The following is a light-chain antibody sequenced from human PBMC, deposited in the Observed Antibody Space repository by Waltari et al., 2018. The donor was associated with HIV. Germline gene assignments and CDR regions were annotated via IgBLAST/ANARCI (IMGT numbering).Light chain of an antibody. V-gene: IGLV1-47*01. J-gene: IGLJ3*02. CDR3: AAWDDSLNGVL. Sequence: QPLLPQPPSASGIAGQRVTISRSGTITNIGINIVSWYQQLPGKAPKLLISRTNQRPSGVPDRFSGSKSGTTASLAVSGLRSEDEADYYCAAWDDSLNGVLFGGGTKLTVL. CDR1: ITNIGINI. CDR2: RTN.